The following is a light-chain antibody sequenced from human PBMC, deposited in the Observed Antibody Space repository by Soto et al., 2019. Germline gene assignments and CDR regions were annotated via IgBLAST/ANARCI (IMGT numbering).Light chain of an antibody. J-gene: IGLJ3*02. V-gene: IGLV1-44*01. CDR3: AARDDSLNAWV. Sequence: QSVLTQPPSASGTPGQRVTISCSGSSSNIGSNTVNWYQQLPGTAPKLLIYSNNQRPSGVPDRFSGSKSGTSASLAISGLQSEDVADYYCAARDDSLNAWVFGGGTKLTVL. CDR2: SNN. CDR1: SSNIGSNT.